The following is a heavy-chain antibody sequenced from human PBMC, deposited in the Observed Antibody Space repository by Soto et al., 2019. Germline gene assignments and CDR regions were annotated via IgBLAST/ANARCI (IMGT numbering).Heavy chain of an antibody. J-gene: IGHJ6*02. CDR2: IYYSGST. D-gene: IGHD3-9*01. V-gene: IGHV4-31*03. CDR3: ARDGNGNILTGYSVRYYGMDV. Sequence: SETLSLTCTFSCGSISSGGYYWSWIRQHPGKGLEWIGYIYYSGSTYYNPSLKSRVTISVDTSKNQFSLKLSSVTAADTAVYYCARDGNGNILTGYSVRYYGMDVWGQGTTVTVSS. CDR1: CGSISSGGYY.